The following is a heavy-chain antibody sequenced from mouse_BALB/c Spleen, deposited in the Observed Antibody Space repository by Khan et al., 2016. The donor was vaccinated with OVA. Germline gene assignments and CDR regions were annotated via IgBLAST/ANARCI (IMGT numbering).Heavy chain of an antibody. CDR1: GFSLTNYS. D-gene: IGHD2-4*01. CDR2: IWSAGST. V-gene: IGHV2-2*02. CDR3: ARRGYDYGRGALFAY. Sequence: VQLQESGPGLVQPSQSLSITCTVSGFSLTNYSVHWVRQSPGKGLEWLGVIWSAGSTDYNAAFISRLTIRKDNSRGQVFFKMNSLQPNDTAIYYCARRGYDYGRGALFAYWGQGTLVTVSA. J-gene: IGHJ3*01.